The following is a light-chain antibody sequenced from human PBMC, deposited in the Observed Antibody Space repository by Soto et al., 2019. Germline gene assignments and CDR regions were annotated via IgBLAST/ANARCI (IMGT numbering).Light chain of an antibody. Sequence: DVQLTQSPSFLSASVGDRVTITCRASQGINSYLAWYQQKPGKAPKLLIYAASTLESGVPSRFSGSGSGTEFTLTISSLQPEDFATYYCQQLNGSPMYTFVQGTKLDI. V-gene: IGKV1-9*01. J-gene: IGKJ2*01. CDR3: QQLNGSPMYT. CDR1: QGINSY. CDR2: AAS.